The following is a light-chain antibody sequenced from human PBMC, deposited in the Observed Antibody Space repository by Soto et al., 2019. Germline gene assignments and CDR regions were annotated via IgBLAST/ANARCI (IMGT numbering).Light chain of an antibody. Sequence: QSALTQPASVSGSPGQSITISCTGTSSDIGTYNYVSWYQQHPGNAPKIMIYEVTNRPSGVSNRFSGSKSGNTASLTISGLQAEDEADYSCSSYTSSSTLVFGGGTKLTVL. CDR1: SSDIGTYNY. CDR2: EVT. V-gene: IGLV2-14*01. J-gene: IGLJ2*01. CDR3: SSYTSSSTLV.